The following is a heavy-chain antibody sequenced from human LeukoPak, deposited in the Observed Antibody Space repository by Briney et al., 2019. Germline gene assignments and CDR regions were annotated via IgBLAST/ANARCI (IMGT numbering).Heavy chain of an antibody. Sequence: GGSLRLSCAASGFTFSSYSMNWVRQAPGKGLEWVSSISSSSGYIYYADSVKGRFTISRDNAKNSLYLQMNSLRAEDTAVYYCARDPTTVVTYYFDYWGQGTLVTVSS. V-gene: IGHV3-21*01. CDR1: GFTFSSYS. CDR3: ARDPTTVVTYYFDY. D-gene: IGHD4-23*01. CDR2: ISSSSGYI. J-gene: IGHJ4*02.